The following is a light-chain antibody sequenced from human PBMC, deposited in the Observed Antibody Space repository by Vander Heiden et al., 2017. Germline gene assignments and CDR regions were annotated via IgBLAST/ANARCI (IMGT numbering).Light chain of an antibody. V-gene: IGKV1-39*01. CDR3: QQSYSTPLT. J-gene: IGKJ4*01. CDR1: QSISIY. Sequence: DIQMPQSPSSLSASVGDRVTITCRASQSISIYLNWYQQKPGKAPKLLIYAASSLQSGVPSRFSGSGSGTDFTLTISILQPEDFATYYCQQSYSTPLTFGGGTKVEIK. CDR2: AAS.